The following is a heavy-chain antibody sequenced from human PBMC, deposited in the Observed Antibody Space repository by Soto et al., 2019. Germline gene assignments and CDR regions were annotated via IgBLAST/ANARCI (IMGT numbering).Heavy chain of an antibody. Sequence: QVQLQQWGGGLLKPSETLSLTCDVYGGSFSGHFWGWIRQSPERGLEWIGEIGHTGATNYKASLQRRVIISLDTSKNTFSLTLSSVTAADTAVYFCARETYHYDSDALKKTLLFDSWGQGTLVTVSS. V-gene: IGHV4-34*02. J-gene: IGHJ4*02. CDR1: GGSFSGHF. CDR2: IGHTGAT. CDR3: ARETYHYDSDALKKTLLFDS. D-gene: IGHD3-22*01.